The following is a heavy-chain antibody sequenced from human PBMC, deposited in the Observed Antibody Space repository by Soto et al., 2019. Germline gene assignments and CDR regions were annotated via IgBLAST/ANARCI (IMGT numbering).Heavy chain of an antibody. V-gene: IGHV3-23*01. CDR3: ARSSYRRDAFDI. CDR1: GFTFSSYA. J-gene: IGHJ3*02. Sequence: GESLKISCAASGFTFSSYAMSWVRQAPGKGLEWVSAISGSGGSTYYADSVKGRFTISRDNSKNTLYLQMNSLRAEDTAVYYCARSSYRRDAFDIWGQGTMVTVSS. CDR2: ISGSGGST. D-gene: IGHD2-21*01.